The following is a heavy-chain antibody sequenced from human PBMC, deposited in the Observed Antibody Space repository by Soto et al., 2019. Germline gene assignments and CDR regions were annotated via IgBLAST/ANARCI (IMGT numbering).Heavy chain of an antibody. J-gene: IGHJ4*02. CDR2: ISKDESQK. D-gene: IGHD6-13*01. Sequence: SLRLSCVASGFSFSDNGMHWVRQAPGKGLEWVAVISKDESQKYYTDSVKGRFTISRDNAKNTVYLEMNSLRAEDTAVYYCAKDLSSSWSFDYWGQGTPVTVSS. CDR3: AKDLSSSWSFDY. CDR1: GFSFSDNG. V-gene: IGHV3-30*18.